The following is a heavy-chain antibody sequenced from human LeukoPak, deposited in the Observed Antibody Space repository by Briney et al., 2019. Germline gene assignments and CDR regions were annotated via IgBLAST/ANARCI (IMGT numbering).Heavy chain of an antibody. CDR3: ARVEGSSGHTADV. CDR1: GFTFSDYW. J-gene: IGHJ6*02. D-gene: IGHD3-22*01. Sequence: GGSLRLSCAVSGFTFSDYWMTWVRQAPGRGLEWVANIKEDGSDKQYVDSVQGRFTISRDNAENSLYLQMNSLRAEDTAVYYCARVEGSSGHTADVWGQGTTVTVSS. V-gene: IGHV3-7*01. CDR2: IKEDGSDK.